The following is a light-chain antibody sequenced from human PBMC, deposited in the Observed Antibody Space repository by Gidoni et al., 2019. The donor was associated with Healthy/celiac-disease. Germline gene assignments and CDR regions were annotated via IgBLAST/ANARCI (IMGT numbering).Light chain of an antibody. CDR3: QQYDT. CDR2: GAS. V-gene: IGKV3-20*01. J-gene: IGKJ2*01. CDR1: QSVSSSY. Sequence: ELVLTYSPGTLSLSPRERATHTRRASQSVSSSYLAWYQQKPGQAPRLLMYGASSRATSITDRFSGSGSGTDCTLTMSRLEPDDFEVYYCQQYDTFGQGTKLEIK.